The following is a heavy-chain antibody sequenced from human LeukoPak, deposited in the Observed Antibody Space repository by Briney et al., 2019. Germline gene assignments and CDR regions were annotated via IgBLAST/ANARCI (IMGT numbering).Heavy chain of an antibody. CDR1: GFTFSDYY. Sequence: GGSLRLSCAASGFTFSDYYMSRIRQAPGKGLEWISYIRSSGSTIYYADSVKGRFTISRDNARNSLYMQMNSLRAEDTAIFYCARGNSAWYHFDYWGQGTLVTVSS. V-gene: IGHV3-11*04. CDR2: IRSSGSTI. CDR3: ARGNSAWYHFDY. D-gene: IGHD6-19*01. J-gene: IGHJ4*02.